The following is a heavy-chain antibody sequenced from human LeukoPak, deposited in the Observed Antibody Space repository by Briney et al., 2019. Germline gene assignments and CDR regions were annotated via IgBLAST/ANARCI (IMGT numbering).Heavy chain of an antibody. D-gene: IGHD1-26*01. CDR2: ISWNSGSI. CDR3: AKGGAGATSLDY. J-gene: IGHJ4*02. Sequence: GGSLRLSCAASGFTFDDYAMHWVRQAPGKGLEWVSGISWNSGSIGYADSVKGRFTISRDNAKNSLYLQMNSLRAEDTALYYCAKGGAGATSLDYWGRGTLVTVSS. CDR1: GFTFDDYA. V-gene: IGHV3-9*01.